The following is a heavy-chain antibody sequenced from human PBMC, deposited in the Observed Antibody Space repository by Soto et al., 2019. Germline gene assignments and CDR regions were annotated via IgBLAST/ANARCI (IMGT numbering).Heavy chain of an antibody. CDR3: ARGRGIAAAGPDRVPDYYYYGMDV. D-gene: IGHD6-13*01. V-gene: IGHV1-18*04. J-gene: IGHJ6*02. Sequence: GASVKVSCKASGYTFTSYGISWVRQAPGQGLEWMGWISAYNGNTNYAQKLQGRVTMTTDTSTSTAYMELRSLRSDDTAVYYCARGRGIAAAGPDRVPDYYYYGMDVWGQGTTVPVSS. CDR1: GYTFTSYG. CDR2: ISAYNGNT.